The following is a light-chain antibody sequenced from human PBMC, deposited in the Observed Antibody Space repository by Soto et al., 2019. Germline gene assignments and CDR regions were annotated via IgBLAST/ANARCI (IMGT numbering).Light chain of an antibody. CDR3: LQYSNWPPPSYT. J-gene: IGKJ2*01. CDR2: CAS. Sequence: EVVMTQSPDTLSVSPGERATLSCRASHSVSFNLAWYQQKTGQTPSLLIFCASSRATGVPARFSGSGSGTEFALTISILQSGDFAIYYALQYSNWPPPSYTFGQGTQLEI. CDR1: HSVSFN. V-gene: IGKV3-15*01.